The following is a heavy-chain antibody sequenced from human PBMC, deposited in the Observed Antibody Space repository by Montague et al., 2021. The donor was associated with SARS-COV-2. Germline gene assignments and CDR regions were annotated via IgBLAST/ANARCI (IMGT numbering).Heavy chain of an antibody. J-gene: IGHJ5*02. CDR1: GGSMNGSNR. V-gene: IGHV4-4*02. CDR3: ASRGGHDILRTLGGGFDP. D-gene: IGHD3-9*01. CDR2: IFHSGSL. Sequence: SETLSLTCAGSGGSMNGSNRGRWVRQPPGKALAWTGEIFHSGSLDYNPSFYSRVTISVDKFRNQFSLKLTFVTAADTAVYYCASRGGHDILRTLGGGFDPWGQGSLVTVAS.